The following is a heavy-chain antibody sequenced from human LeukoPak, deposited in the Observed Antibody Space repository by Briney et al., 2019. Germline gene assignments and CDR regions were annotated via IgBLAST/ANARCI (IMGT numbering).Heavy chain of an antibody. J-gene: IGHJ4*02. CDR1: GGSISTFY. D-gene: IGHD1-1*01. V-gene: IGHV4-59*01. Sequence: PETLSLTCTVSGGSISTFYWSWIRQPPGKGLEWIGYIYYSGGTNYNPSLKSRITTSLDTSKNQFSLKLTSLTAADTAVYYCARVGSGSFDYWGWGTLVTVSS. CDR2: IYYSGGT. CDR3: ARVGSGSFDY.